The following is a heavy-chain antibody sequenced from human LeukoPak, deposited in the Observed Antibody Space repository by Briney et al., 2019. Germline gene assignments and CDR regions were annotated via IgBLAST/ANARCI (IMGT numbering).Heavy chain of an antibody. J-gene: IGHJ4*02. CDR2: ISGGGSP. V-gene: IGHV3-23*01. CDR3: ARERLVVGSAYFDF. D-gene: IGHD1-26*01. CDR1: GFMFNNYA. Sequence: GGSLTLSCAASGFMFNNYAMFWIRQAPGKGLEWVSGISGGGSPYLADSVKGRFTISRDNSKNTLYLQMNSLRVEDTAEYYCARERLVVGSAYFDFWGQGTLVTVSS.